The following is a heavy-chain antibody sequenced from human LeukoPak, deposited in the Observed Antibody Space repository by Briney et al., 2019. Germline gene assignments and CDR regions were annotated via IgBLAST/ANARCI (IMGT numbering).Heavy chain of an antibody. CDR1: GFTFNTYV. CDR2: ISYDGSTK. D-gene: IGHD2-8*01. J-gene: IGHJ4*02. Sequence: GRSLRLSCAASGFTFNTYVMHWVRQAPGKGLEWVAVISYDGSTKYYADSVKGRLTISRDNSKNTQFLQMNSLRAEDTAVYYCARGGTVLTIFDYWGQGTLITVSS. V-gene: IGHV3-30-3*01. CDR3: ARGGTVLTIFDY.